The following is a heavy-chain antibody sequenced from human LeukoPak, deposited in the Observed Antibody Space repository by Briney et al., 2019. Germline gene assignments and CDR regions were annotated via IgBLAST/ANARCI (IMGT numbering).Heavy chain of an antibody. D-gene: IGHD5-24*01. CDR3: ARPKTRDGYSPDY. CDR2: ISSSGSTI. J-gene: IGHJ4*02. Sequence: GGSLRLSCAASGFTFSDYYMSWIRQASGKGLEWVSYISSSGSTIYYADSVKGRFTISRDNAKNSLYLQMNSLRAEDTAVYYCARPKTRDGYSPDYWGQGTLVTVSS. V-gene: IGHV3-11*01. CDR1: GFTFSDYY.